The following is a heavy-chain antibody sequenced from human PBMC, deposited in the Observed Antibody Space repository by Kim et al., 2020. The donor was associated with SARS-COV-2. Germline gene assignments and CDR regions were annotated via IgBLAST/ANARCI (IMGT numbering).Heavy chain of an antibody. V-gene: IGHV3-21*01. J-gene: IGHJ4*02. CDR3: ASGEAYYYDSSGRHDY. Sequence: SVKGRFTITGDNAKNSLYLQMNSLRAEDTAVYYCASGEAYYYDSSGRHDYWGQGTLVTVSS. D-gene: IGHD3-22*01.